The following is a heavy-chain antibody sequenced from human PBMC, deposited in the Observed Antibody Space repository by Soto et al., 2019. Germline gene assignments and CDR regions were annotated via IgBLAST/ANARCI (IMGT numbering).Heavy chain of an antibody. J-gene: IGHJ6*02. D-gene: IGHD3-10*01. Sequence: QVQLVESGGGVVQPGRSLRLSCAASGFTFSSYAMHWVRQAPGKGLEWVAVISYDGSNKYYADSVKGRFTISRDNSKNTRYMQMNSLRAEDTAVYYCARDQLLWFGELLPPRYYYGMDVWGQGTTVTVSS. CDR2: ISYDGSNK. V-gene: IGHV3-30-3*01. CDR3: ARDQLLWFGELLPPRYYYGMDV. CDR1: GFTFSSYA.